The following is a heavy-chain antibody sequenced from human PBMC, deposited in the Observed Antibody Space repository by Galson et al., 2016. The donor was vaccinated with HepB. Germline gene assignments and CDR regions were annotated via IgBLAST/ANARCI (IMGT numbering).Heavy chain of an antibody. CDR2: ISGSGGSI. V-gene: IGHV3-23*01. CDR1: GFPFSTYG. Sequence: SLRLSCAASGFPFSTYGMSWVRQAPGKGLEWVSGISGSGGSIYSADSVKGRFTISRDNSKNTLYLQMNSLRADDTAVYYCAKKSLVAGTATYVFDHWGQGTLGTVSS. D-gene: IGHD6-19*01. J-gene: IGHJ4*02. CDR3: AKKSLVAGTATYVFDH.